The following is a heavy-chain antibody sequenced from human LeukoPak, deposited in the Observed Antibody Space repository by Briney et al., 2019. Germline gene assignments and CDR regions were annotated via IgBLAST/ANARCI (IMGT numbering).Heavy chain of an antibody. J-gene: IGHJ4*02. D-gene: IGHD6-19*01. Sequence: SETLSLTCAVYGGSFSGYYWSWIRQPPGKGLEWIGEINHSGSTNYNPSLKRRVTISVDTSKNQFSLKLSSVTAADTAVYYCAFSSSGWDYFDYWGQGTLVTVSS. CDR1: GGSFSGYY. CDR2: INHSGST. CDR3: AFSSSGWDYFDY. V-gene: IGHV4-34*01.